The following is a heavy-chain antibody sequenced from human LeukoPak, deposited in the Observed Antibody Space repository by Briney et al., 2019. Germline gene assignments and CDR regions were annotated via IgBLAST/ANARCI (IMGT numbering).Heavy chain of an antibody. V-gene: IGHV3-74*01. CDR2: INPDGSST. J-gene: IGHJ4*02. CDR1: GFTCTTYW. D-gene: IGHD2-15*01. Sequence: GVTVRFSCVGSGFTCTTYWMHWVRQGPGKGLVWVSLINPDGSSTNYADSVKGRFTISRDNAKNTVYLQMNSLRAEDTAVYYCVRYGSFSHWGQGTLVTVSS. CDR3: VRYGSFSH.